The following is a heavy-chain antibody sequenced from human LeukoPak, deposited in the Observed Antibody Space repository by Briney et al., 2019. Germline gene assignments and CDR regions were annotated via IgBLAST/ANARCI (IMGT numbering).Heavy chain of an antibody. Sequence: PSETLSLTCTVSGGSISSYYWSWIRQPPGKGLEWIGYIYYSGSTNYHPSLKSRGTIPVDTSKNQFSLKLSSVTAADTAVYYCARHSRLGTIDYWGQGTLVTVSS. CDR3: ARHSRLGTIDY. V-gene: IGHV4-59*08. CDR1: GGSISSYY. CDR2: IYYSGST. D-gene: IGHD1-1*01. J-gene: IGHJ4*02.